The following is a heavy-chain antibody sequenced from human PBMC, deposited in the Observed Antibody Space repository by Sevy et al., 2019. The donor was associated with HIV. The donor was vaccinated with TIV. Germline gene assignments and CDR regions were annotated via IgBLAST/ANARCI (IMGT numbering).Heavy chain of an antibody. Sequence: GGSLRLSCAASGFTFSSYAMSWVRQAPGKGLEWVSAISGSGGSTYYADSVKGRFNISRDNSKNTLYLQMNSLRAEDTAVYYCAKDPRYSSSFHWFDPWGQGTLVTVSS. CDR1: GFTFSSYA. CDR2: ISGSGGST. V-gene: IGHV3-23*01. D-gene: IGHD6-6*01. CDR3: AKDPRYSSSFHWFDP. J-gene: IGHJ5*02.